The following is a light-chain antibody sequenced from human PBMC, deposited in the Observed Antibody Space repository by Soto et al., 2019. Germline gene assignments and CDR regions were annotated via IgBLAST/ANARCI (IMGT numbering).Light chain of an antibody. Sequence: EIVMTQSPATLSVSPGERATLSSRASQSVSCKSAWYQQKPGHAHSLHLYGASPRATGIPARFSGSGSGTEFTLTLSSLQCEDFAVYYCQQYNNWPPITFGGGTKVEIK. CDR2: GAS. J-gene: IGKJ4*01. V-gene: IGKV3-15*01. CDR3: QQYNNWPPIT. CDR1: QSVSCK.